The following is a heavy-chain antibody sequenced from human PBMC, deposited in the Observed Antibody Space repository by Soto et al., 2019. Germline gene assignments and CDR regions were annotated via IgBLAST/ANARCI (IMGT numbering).Heavy chain of an antibody. CDR3: ARAVTGAEDWFGP. D-gene: IGHD4-4*01. CDR1: GYTFSNYG. Sequence: AAVKVSCKTSGYTFSNYGITWVRQAPGQPLEWLGWISLYSDGTNYAQKFQGRVSMTTDTYTTTAYMELRSLRYDDTAVYYCARAVTGAEDWFGPWGQGNLLTVSS. J-gene: IGHJ5*02. V-gene: IGHV1-18*01. CDR2: ISLYSDGT.